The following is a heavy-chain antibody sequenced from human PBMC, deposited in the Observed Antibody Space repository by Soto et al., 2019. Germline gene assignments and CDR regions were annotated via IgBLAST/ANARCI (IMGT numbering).Heavy chain of an antibody. CDR3: AQVLVGVANYGMDV. CDR2: IYWDDDK. Sequence: QITLKESGPTLVKPTQTLTLTCTFSGFSLSTRGVGVGWIRQPPGKALEWLALIYWDDDKRYSPSLTSRLTITKDTSKNQVVLTMTNMDPVDTATYYCAQVLVGVANYGMDVWGQGTTVTVSS. D-gene: IGHD1-26*01. J-gene: IGHJ6*02. CDR1: GFSLSTRGVG. V-gene: IGHV2-5*02.